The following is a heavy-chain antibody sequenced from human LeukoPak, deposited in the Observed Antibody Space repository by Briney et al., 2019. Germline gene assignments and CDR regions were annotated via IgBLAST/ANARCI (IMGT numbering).Heavy chain of an antibody. CDR2: IIPIFGTA. V-gene: IGHV1-69*13. CDR3: ARATTMVRGVIKPPPRLTPPGQYDMDV. CDR1: GGTFSSYA. J-gene: IGHJ6*02. D-gene: IGHD3-10*01. Sequence: SVKVSCKASGGTFSSYAISWVRQAPGQGLEWMGGIIPIFGTANYAQNFQGRVTITADESTSTAYMELSSLRSEDTAVYYCARATTMVRGVIKPPPRLTPPGQYDMDVWGQGTTVTVSS.